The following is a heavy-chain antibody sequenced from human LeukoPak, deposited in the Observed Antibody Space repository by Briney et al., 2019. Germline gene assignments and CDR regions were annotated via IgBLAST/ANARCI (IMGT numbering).Heavy chain of an antibody. CDR2: ISSSGGYT. V-gene: IGHV3-23*01. CDR3: VRQYRVAAPADY. J-gene: IGHJ4*02. CDR1: GFTFSTYA. Sequence: PGGSLRLSCAASGFTFSTYAMSWVRQAPGKGLEWVSAISSSGGYTYYADSVKGRFTISRDNAKNTLYVQMNSLRDEDTAVYYCVRQYRVAAPADYWGQGTLVTVSS. D-gene: IGHD6-13*01.